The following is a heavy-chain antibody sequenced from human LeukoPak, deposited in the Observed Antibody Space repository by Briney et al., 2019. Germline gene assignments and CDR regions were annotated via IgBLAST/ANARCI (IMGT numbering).Heavy chain of an antibody. CDR2: INAGNGNT. V-gene: IGHV1-3*01. J-gene: IGHJ4*02. D-gene: IGHD5-18*01. CDR3: ARGGTFGYSYDYFDY. CDR1: GYTFTSYA. Sequence: ASVKVSCKASGYTFTSYAMHWVRQAPGQRLEWMGWINAGNGNTKYSQKFQGRVTITRDTSASTAYMELSSLRSEDTAVYYCARGGTFGYSYDYFDYWGQGTLVTVSS.